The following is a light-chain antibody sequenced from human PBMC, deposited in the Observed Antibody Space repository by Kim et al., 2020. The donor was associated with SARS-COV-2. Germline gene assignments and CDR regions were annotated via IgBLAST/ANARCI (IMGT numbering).Light chain of an antibody. CDR2: LGS. CDR3: MQALQTPYT. V-gene: IGKV2-28*01. Sequence: DIVMTQSPLSLPVTPGEPASISCRSSQSLLHSNGYNYLDWYLKKPGQSPQLLIYLGSNRASGVPDRFSGSGSGTDFTLKISRVDAEDVGVYYCMQALQTPYTFGQGTKLEI. J-gene: IGKJ2*01. CDR1: QSLLHSNGYNY.